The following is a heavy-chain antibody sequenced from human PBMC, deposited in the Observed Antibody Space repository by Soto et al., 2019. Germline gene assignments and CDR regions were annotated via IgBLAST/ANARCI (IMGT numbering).Heavy chain of an antibody. CDR2: IYYSGST. CDR1: GGSISSGGYY. D-gene: IGHD1-7*01. J-gene: IGHJ3*02. CDR3: AREGLELRNAFDI. V-gene: IGHV4-31*03. Sequence: SETLSLTCTVSGGSISSGGYYWSWIRQHPGKGLEWIGYIYYSGSTYYNPSLKSRVTISVDTSKNQFSLKLSSVTAADTAVYYCAREGLELRNAFDIWGQGTMVTVSS.